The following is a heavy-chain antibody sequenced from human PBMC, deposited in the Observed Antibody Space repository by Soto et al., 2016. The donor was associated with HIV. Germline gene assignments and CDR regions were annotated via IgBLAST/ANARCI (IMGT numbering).Heavy chain of an antibody. CDR2: IRTEGNNYAT. V-gene: IGHV3-73*01. CDR1: GFIFSDSA. Sequence: EVQLVESGGGLVQPGGSLKLSCAASGFIFSDSAIHWVRQAPGKGLEWVGHIRTEGNNYATAFSASVKGRFTISRDDSKNTAYLQMNSLKTEDTAVYYCARDPYYHYMDVWGKGTTVTVSS. CDR3: ARDPYYHYMDV. J-gene: IGHJ6*03.